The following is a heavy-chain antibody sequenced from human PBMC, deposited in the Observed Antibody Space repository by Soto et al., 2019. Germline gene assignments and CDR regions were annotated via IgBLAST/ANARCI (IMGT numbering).Heavy chain of an antibody. CDR2: ISGSGGST. D-gene: IGHD2-2*02. V-gene: IGHV3-23*01. J-gene: IGHJ4*02. Sequence: PGVSLRLSCAVSGFTFSDYYMSWIRQAPGKGLEWVSAISGSGGSTYYADSVKGRFTISRDNSKNTLYLQMNSLRAEDTAVYYCAKDLYRVVVVPAAIVATPAFDYWGQGTLVTVSS. CDR3: AKDLYRVVVVPAAIVATPAFDY. CDR1: GFTFSDYY.